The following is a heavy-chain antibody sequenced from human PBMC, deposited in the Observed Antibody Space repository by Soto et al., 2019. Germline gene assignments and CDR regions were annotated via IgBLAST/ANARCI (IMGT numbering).Heavy chain of an antibody. CDR1: GYTFTSYY. CDR2: INPSGGST. V-gene: IGHV1-46*03. J-gene: IGHJ5*02. CDR3: ARDRTTGTTSFFRSSSNWFDP. Sequence: GASVKVSCKASGYTFTSYYMHWVRQAPGQGLEWMGIINPSGGSTSYAQKFQGRVTMTRDTSTSTVYMELSSLRSEDTAVYYCARDRTTGTTSFFRSSSNWFDPWGQGTLVTVSS. D-gene: IGHD1-1*01.